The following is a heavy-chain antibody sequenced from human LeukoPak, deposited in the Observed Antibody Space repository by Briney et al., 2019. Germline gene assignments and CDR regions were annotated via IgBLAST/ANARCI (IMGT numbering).Heavy chain of an antibody. Sequence: ASQTLSLTCTVSGGSISSGGYYWSWIRQHPGKGLEWIGYIYYSGSTYYNPSLKSRVTISVDTSKNQFSLNLSSVTAADTAVYYCTRGPGATAPLHWGQGTLVTVSS. CDR2: IYYSGST. D-gene: IGHD6-25*01. CDR3: TRGPGATAPLH. J-gene: IGHJ4*02. CDR1: GGSISSGGYY. V-gene: IGHV4-31*03.